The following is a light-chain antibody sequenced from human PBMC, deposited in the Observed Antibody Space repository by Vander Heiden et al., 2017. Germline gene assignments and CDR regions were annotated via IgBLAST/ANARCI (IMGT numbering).Light chain of an antibody. CDR1: QSLTSN. CDR3: QWYNNWPPWT. CDR2: DAS. V-gene: IGKV3-15*01. Sequence: EIVMTQSPATLSVSPGERATLSCRASQSLTSNLAWYQQKPGQAPRLLIYDASTRATGVPARFSGSGYGTEFTLTISSLQSEDSAVYYCQWYNNWPPWTFGQGTKVEIK. J-gene: IGKJ1*01.